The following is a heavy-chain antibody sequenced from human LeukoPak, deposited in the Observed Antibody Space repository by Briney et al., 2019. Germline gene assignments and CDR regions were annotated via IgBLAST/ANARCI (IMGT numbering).Heavy chain of an antibody. CDR2: ISSSSSTI. V-gene: IGHV3-48*04. D-gene: IGHD3-22*01. Sequence: GGSLRLSCAASGFTFSSYSMNWVRQAPGKGLEWVSYISSSSSTIYYADSVKGRFTISRDNAKNSLYLQMNSLRAEDTAVYYCARGVPSSGPSYWGQGTLVTVSS. CDR1: GFTFSSYS. CDR3: ARGVPSSGPSY. J-gene: IGHJ4*02.